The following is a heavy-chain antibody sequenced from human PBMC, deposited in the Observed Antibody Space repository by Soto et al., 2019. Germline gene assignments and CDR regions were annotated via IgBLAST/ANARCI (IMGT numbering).Heavy chain of an antibody. Sequence: QVQLQQWGAGLLKPSETLSLTCSVYGGSFSGYYWSCIRQPPGTGLELLGEINDSGSTNYNPSLKSRVTTSVDRSKNQFSLKLTSVTAAATAVYYCSRDKNTGLFDYWGQGTLVTVSS. CDR2: INDSGST. D-gene: IGHD2-8*02. J-gene: IGHJ4*02. V-gene: IGHV4-34*01. CDR1: GGSFSGYY. CDR3: SRDKNTGLFDY.